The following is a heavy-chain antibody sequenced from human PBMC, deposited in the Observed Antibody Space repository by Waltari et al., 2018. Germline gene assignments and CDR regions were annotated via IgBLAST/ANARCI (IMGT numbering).Heavy chain of an antibody. CDR1: GFMFSSFS. V-gene: IGHV3-7*01. D-gene: IGHD3-16*01. J-gene: IGHJ4*02. Sequence: EVQLVESGGGLVQPGGSLRLSCAASGFMFSSFSMSWVRQAPGEGVEWVANIKNDGSDKYYVDSVGGRFNVSRDNGRNSLYLQMDSLRAEDTAVYYCARDFTWALDYWGQGTLVTVSS. CDR2: IKNDGSDK. CDR3: ARDFTWALDY.